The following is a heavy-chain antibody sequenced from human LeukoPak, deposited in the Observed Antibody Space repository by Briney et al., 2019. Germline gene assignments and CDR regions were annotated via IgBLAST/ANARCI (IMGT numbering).Heavy chain of an antibody. CDR3: STLTMVRGINDFYHGMDV. Sequence: GGSLRLSCAASGFTFSYVWMSWVRQAPGKGLEWVGRIKSKTDGGTTDYAAPVKGRFTISGDDSKNTLSLQMNSLKTDDTAVYFCSTLTMVRGINDFYHGMDVWGKGTTVTVSS. V-gene: IGHV3-15*01. CDR2: IKSKTDGGTT. J-gene: IGHJ6*04. D-gene: IGHD3-10*01. CDR1: GFTFSYVW.